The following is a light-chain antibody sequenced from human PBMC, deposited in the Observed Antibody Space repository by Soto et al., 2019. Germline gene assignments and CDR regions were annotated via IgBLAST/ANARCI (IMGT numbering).Light chain of an antibody. CDR2: AAS. V-gene: IGKV1-9*01. CDR1: QSISSY. Sequence: IQLTQSPSSLSASVGDRVTVTCRASQSISSYLAWYQQKPGKAPNLLIYAASTLRSGVPSRFSGSGSGTDFTLTISSLQPEDFATYYCQLLNAYPITFGQGTRLEIK. CDR3: QLLNAYPIT. J-gene: IGKJ5*01.